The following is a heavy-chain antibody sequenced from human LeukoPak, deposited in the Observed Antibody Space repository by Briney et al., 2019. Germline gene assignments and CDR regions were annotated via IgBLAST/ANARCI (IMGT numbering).Heavy chain of an antibody. V-gene: IGHV3-33*06. CDR1: GFTFSSYG. J-gene: IGHJ4*02. Sequence: QPGRSLRLSCAASGFTFSSYGMHWVRQAPGKGLEWVAVIWYDGSNKYYADSVKGRFTISRDNSKNTVYLQMSSLRTEDTAVYYCVKDRGGMIRDFDYWGQGTPVTVSS. CDR2: IWYDGSNK. CDR3: VKDRGGMIRDFDY. D-gene: IGHD3-22*01.